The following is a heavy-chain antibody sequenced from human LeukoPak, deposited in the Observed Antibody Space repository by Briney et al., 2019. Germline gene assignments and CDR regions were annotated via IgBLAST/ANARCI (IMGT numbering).Heavy chain of an antibody. CDR1: GFTFSSYG. D-gene: IGHD3-22*01. V-gene: IGHV3-33*01. CDR3: ARDKVTYYYDSSGYYPIQYYFDY. CDR2: IWYDGSNK. Sequence: GGSLRLSCAASGFTFSSYGMHWVRQAPGKGLEWVAVIWYDGSNKYYADSVKGRFTISGDNSKNTLYLQMNSLRAEDTAVYYCARDKVTYYYDSSGYYPIQYYFDYWGQGTLVTVSS. J-gene: IGHJ4*02.